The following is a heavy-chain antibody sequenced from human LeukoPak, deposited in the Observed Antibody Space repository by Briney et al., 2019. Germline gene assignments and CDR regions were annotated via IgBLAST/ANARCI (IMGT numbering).Heavy chain of an antibody. Sequence: SVKVSCEASGGTFSSYAISWVRQAPGQGLEWMGGIIPIFGTANYAQRFQGRVTITADKSTSTAYMELSSLRSEDTAVYYCARGGGSILTGYYTFGYWGQGTLVTVSS. D-gene: IGHD3-9*01. CDR2: IIPIFGTA. V-gene: IGHV1-69*06. CDR1: GGTFSSYA. J-gene: IGHJ4*02. CDR3: ARGGGSILTGYYTFGY.